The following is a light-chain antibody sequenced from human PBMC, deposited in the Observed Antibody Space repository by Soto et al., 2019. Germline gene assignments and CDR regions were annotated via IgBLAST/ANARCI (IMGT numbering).Light chain of an antibody. CDR3: QQLDRFPLT. CDR1: QGISSW. V-gene: IGKV1-12*01. Sequence: DIQMTQSPSSVSASVGGRVTITCRASQGISSWLAWYQVKPGRAPKLLIYAASSLQTGVPLRFSGSGSGTDFILTISSLQPEDVATYYCQQLDRFPLTFGQGTRLEIK. CDR2: AAS. J-gene: IGKJ5*01.